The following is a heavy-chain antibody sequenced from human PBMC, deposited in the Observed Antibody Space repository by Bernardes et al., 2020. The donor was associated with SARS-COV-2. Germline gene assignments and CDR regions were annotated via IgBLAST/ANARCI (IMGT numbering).Heavy chain of an antibody. D-gene: IGHD6-13*01. Sequence: SGPTLVKPTQTLTLTCTFSGLSPSTSGMCVSWIRQPPGKALEWLALIDWADDKYYSTFLKTRPTIAKETSKNQVVLTMTNMDPVDTATYYCARTLLARSGSSGWYRWFDPWGQRTLVTVSS. CDR2: IDWADDK. J-gene: IGHJ5*01. CDR3: ARTLLARSGSSGWYRWFDP. V-gene: IGHV2-70*01. CDR1: GLSPSTSGMC.